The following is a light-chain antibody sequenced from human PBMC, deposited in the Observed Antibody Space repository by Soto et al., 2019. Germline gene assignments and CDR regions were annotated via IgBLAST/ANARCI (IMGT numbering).Light chain of an antibody. J-gene: IGKJ1*01. CDR3: HYYDKWPAGT. Sequence: IIWRQVPSSQSVTPGERAALTGRASQRIGSYLAWYQQQPGQAPRLLIFDASARAVDIPGRFSGSKSGTEFTLTISSLQPEDFAVYYCHYYDKWPAGTFGQGTMVDI. V-gene: IGKV3D-15*01. CDR2: DAS. CDR1: QRIGSY.